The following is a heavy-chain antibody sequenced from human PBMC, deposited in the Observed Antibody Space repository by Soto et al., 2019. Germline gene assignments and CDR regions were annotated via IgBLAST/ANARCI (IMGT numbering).Heavy chain of an antibody. CDR1: GGSISSYY. V-gene: IGHV4-59*12. D-gene: IGHD3-22*01. Sequence: PSETLSLTCTVSGGSISSYYWSWIRQPPGKGLEWIGYIYYSGSTNYNPSLKSRVTISVDTSKNQFSLKTEDTAVYYCTTDPVTMIVVVPSSGWGQGTLVTVSS. CDR3: TTDPVTMIVVVPSSG. J-gene: IGHJ4*02. CDR2: IYYSGST.